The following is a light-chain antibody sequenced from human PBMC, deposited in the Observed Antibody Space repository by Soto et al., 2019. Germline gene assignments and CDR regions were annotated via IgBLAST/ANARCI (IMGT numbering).Light chain of an antibody. CDR2: AAS. Sequence: DIQMTQSPSALSASIGDRVTVTCRASQSIGTYVNWYQQKPGEAPYLLIYAASRLHSGVASKFSGSGSGTDFTLTISSLQPEDFAVYYCQQSYTTPYTFGQGTKLEIK. V-gene: IGKV1-39*01. J-gene: IGKJ2*01. CDR1: QSIGTY. CDR3: QQSYTTPYT.